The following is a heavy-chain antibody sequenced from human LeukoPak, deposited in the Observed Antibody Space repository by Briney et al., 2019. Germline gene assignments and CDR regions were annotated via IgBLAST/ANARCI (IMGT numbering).Heavy chain of an antibody. CDR3: ASNYYDSSGYSATYGAFDI. V-gene: IGHV3-53*01. CDR1: GFTVSSNY. CDR2: IYSGDST. J-gene: IGHJ3*02. D-gene: IGHD3-22*01. Sequence: PGGSLRLSCAASGFTVSSNYMSWVRQAPGKGLEWVSVIYSGDSTYYADSVKGRFTISRDNSKNTVYLQMNSLRAEDTAVYYCASNYYDSSGYSATYGAFDIWGQGTMVTVSS.